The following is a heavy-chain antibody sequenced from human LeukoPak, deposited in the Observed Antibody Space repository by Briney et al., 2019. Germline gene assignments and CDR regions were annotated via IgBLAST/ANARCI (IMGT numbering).Heavy chain of an antibody. D-gene: IGHD1-26*01. V-gene: IGHV3-30*04. CDR1: GFTFSSYA. CDR2: ISYDGSNK. CDR3: ARDSSGSYYFLDY. J-gene: IGHJ4*02. Sequence: GGSLRLSCAASGFTFSSYAMHWVRQAPGKGLVWVAVISYDGSNKYYADSVKGRFTISRDNSKNTLYLQMNSLRAEDTAVYYCARDSSGSYYFLDYWGQGTLVTVSS.